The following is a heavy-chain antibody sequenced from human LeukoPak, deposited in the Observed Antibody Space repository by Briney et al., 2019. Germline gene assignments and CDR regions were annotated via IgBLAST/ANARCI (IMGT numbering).Heavy chain of an antibody. Sequence: GRSLRLSCAASGFTFSSYAMHWVRQAPGKGLEWVAVISYDGSNKYYADSVKGRFTISRDNSKNTLYLQMNSLRAEDTAVYYCAKDPTLAVANYWYYFDYWGQGTLVTVSS. CDR2: ISYDGSNK. D-gene: IGHD6-19*01. V-gene: IGHV3-30-3*01. J-gene: IGHJ4*02. CDR3: AKDPTLAVANYWYYFDY. CDR1: GFTFSSYA.